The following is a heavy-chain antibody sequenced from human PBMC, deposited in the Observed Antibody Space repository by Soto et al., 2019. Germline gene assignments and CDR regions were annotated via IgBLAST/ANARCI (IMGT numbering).Heavy chain of an antibody. D-gene: IGHD2-15*01. CDR2: IKQDGSEK. J-gene: IGHJ5*02. V-gene: IGHV3-7*01. CDR1: GFTFSTYW. Sequence: PGGSLRLSCAASGFTFSTYWMTWVRQAPGKGLEWVANIKQDGSEKYYVDSVKGRFTISRDNAKNSLYLQMNSLRAEDTAVYYCARDRAGGSLGFFDPWGQGTLVTVSS. CDR3: ARDRAGGSLGFFDP.